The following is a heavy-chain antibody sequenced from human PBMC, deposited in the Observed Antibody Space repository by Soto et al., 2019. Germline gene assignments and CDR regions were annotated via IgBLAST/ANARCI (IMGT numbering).Heavy chain of an antibody. V-gene: IGHV3-23*01. CDR2: ISGGGGTT. CDR3: AKDLLVFGLTNSYSHAIFADY. J-gene: IGHJ4*02. Sequence: EVQLLDSGGGLVQPGQSLRLSCAASGFTFSSYAMGWVRQAPEKGLEWVSAISGGGGTTLYADSVKGRFTISRDNAKNTLYLQMNSLRADDSAVYYCAKDLLVFGLTNSYSHAIFADYWGQGTLVTVSS. D-gene: IGHD3-10*01. CDR1: GFTFSSYA.